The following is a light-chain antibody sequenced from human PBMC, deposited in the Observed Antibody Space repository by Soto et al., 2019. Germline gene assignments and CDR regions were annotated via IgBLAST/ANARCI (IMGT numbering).Light chain of an antibody. CDR3: QAWDRNIGV. CDR2: QDT. V-gene: IGLV3-1*01. CDR1: QLGDKY. J-gene: IGLJ1*01. Sequence: SYELTQPPSVSVSPGQTASITCSGDQLGDKYVCWYQQKPGQSPILVIYQDTKRPSGIPERFSGSNSGNTATLTISGTQAMDEADYYCQAWDRNIGVFGTGTKLNVL.